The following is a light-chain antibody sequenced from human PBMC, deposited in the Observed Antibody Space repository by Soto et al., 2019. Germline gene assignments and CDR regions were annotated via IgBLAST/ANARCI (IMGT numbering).Light chain of an antibody. V-gene: IGKV3-11*01. J-gene: IGKJ4*01. CDR2: DAS. CDR1: QSINRH. CDR3: QQRSNWPPVT. Sequence: EIVLTQSPATLSLSPGERATLSCRASQSINRHLAWYRQKPGQAPRLLIHDASNRATGIPARFSGSGSGTDFNLTISSLAPEDLGVYYCQQRSNWPPVTFGEGTKVDSK.